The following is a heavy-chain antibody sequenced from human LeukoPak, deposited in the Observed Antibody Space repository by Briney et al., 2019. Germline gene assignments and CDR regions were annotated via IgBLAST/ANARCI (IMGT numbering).Heavy chain of an antibody. D-gene: IGHD5-24*01. CDR1: GFTFSSYA. J-gene: IGHJ4*02. CDR2: ISGSGGST. Sequence: TGGSLRLSCAASGFTFSSYAMSWVRQAPGKGLEWVSAISGSGGSTYYADSVKGRFTISRDNSKNTLYLQMNSLRAEDTAVYYCAKSSGYNGFRFAYWGQGTLVTVSS. V-gene: IGHV3-23*01. CDR3: AKSSGYNGFRFAY.